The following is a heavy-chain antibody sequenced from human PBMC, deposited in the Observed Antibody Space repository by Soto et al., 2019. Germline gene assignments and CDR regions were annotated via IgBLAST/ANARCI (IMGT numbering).Heavy chain of an antibody. V-gene: IGHV4-30-4*01. CDR2: FYNSGNT. Sequence: SETLSLTCTVSGGSISSGGYYWSWIRQPPGKGLEWIGYFYNSGNTDYNPSLKSRVTISGDTSKNQFSLKLSSVTAADTAVYYCARGWGYYDPFEHWGHGTLVTVSS. J-gene: IGHJ4*01. CDR1: GGSISSGGYY. D-gene: IGHD3-22*01. CDR3: ARGWGYYDPFEH.